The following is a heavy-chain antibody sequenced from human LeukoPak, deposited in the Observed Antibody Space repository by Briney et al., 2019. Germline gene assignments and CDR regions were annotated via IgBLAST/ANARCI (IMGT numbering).Heavy chain of an antibody. CDR2: ISYDGSNK. V-gene: IGHV3-30-3*01. J-gene: IGHJ3*02. D-gene: IGHD6-6*01. Sequence: GRSLTLSCAASGFTFSSYAMHWVRQAPGEGLEWVAVISYDGSNKYYADSVKGRFTISRDNSKNTLYLQMNSLRAEDTAVYYCARSSSSNAFDIWGQGTMVTVSS. CDR3: ARSSSSNAFDI. CDR1: GFTFSSYA.